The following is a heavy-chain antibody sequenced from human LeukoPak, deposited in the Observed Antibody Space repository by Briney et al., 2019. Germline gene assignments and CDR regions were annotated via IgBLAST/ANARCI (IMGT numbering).Heavy chain of an antibody. CDR3: ARPNRTVFDY. V-gene: IGHV1-18*01. J-gene: IGHJ4*02. CDR2: ISAYNGNT. D-gene: IGHD1-14*01. Sequence: ASVKVSCKASGYTFTSYGISWVRQAPGQGLEWMGWISAYNGNTNYAQKPQGRVTITRDTSASTAYMELSSLRSEDTAVYYCARPNRTVFDYWGQGTLVTVSS. CDR1: GYTFTSYG.